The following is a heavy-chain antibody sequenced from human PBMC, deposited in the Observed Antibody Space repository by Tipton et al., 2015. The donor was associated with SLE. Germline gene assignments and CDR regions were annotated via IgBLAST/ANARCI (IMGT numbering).Heavy chain of an antibody. CDR2: ITHRGNT. CDR1: GGSFRDYY. CDR3: ASKKWNYYN. J-gene: IGHJ4*02. V-gene: IGHV4-34*01. D-gene: IGHD1-7*01. Sequence: TLSLTCAVYGGSFRDYYWSWIRPPPGKGLEWIGEITHRGNTNYNPSLNSRVSISVDRSNNQFTLKRTTVTAADTAVYYWASKKWNYYNWGQGKLVTVPS.